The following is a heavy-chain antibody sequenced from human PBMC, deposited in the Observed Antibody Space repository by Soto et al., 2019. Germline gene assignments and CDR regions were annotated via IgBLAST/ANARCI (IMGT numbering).Heavy chain of an antibody. CDR3: ARARGDHYDFWSGYYYYYYYGMDV. CDR2: INPNSGGT. Sequence: ASVKVSWKGSGYTFTGYYIHWVRQAPGQGLECMGWINPNSGGTNYAQKFQGRVTMTRDTSISTAYMELSRLRSDDTAVYYCARARGDHYDFWSGYYYYYYYGMDVWGQGTTVTFSS. J-gene: IGHJ6*02. D-gene: IGHD3-3*01. CDR1: GYTFTGYY. V-gene: IGHV1-2*02.